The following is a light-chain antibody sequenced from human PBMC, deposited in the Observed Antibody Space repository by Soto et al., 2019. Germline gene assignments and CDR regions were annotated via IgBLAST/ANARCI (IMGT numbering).Light chain of an antibody. CDR3: AAWDDSLNGVV. CDR1: SSNIGSHT. CDR2: NTY. J-gene: IGLJ2*01. Sequence: QSVLTQPPSASGTPGQRVTISCSGSSSNIGSHTVNWYQQLPGTAPRLLIYNTYYRPSGVPDRFSGSKSGTSASLAISGLQSVDVAEYDCAAWDDSLNGVVFGGGTKLTVL. V-gene: IGLV1-44*01.